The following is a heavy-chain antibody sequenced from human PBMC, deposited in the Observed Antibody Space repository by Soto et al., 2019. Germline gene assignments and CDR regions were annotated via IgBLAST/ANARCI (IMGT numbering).Heavy chain of an antibody. D-gene: IGHD4-17*01. V-gene: IGHV3-72*01. CDR2: TRNKANSYTT. CDR1: GFTFSDHY. Sequence: HPVGSLRLSCAASGFTFSDHYMDWVRQAPGKGLEWVGRTRNKANSYTTEYAASVKGRFTISRDDSKNSLYLQMNSLKTEDTAVYYCARGPTGGYYYYGMDVWGQGTTVTVSS. CDR3: ARGPTGGYYYYGMDV. J-gene: IGHJ6*02.